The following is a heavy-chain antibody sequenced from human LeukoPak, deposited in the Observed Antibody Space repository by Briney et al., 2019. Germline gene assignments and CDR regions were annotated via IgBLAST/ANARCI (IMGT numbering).Heavy chain of an antibody. D-gene: IGHD3-22*01. CDR3: ARGGSIYYDSSGYFPMGY. J-gene: IGHJ4*02. Sequence: ASVKVSCKASGYTFTSYDINWVRQATGQGLEWMGWMNPNSGNTGYAQKFQGRVTMNRNTSISTAYMELSSLRSEDTAVYYCARGGSIYYDSSGYFPMGYWGQGTLVTVSS. CDR1: GYTFTSYD. V-gene: IGHV1-8*01. CDR2: MNPNSGNT.